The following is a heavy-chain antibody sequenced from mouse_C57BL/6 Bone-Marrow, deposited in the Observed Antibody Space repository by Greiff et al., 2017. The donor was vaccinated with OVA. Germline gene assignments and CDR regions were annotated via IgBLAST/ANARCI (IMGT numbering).Heavy chain of an antibody. CDR3: ARLTYDGYWAY. V-gene: IGHV1-69*01. Sequence: QVQLQQPGAELVMPGASVKLSCKASGYTFTSYWMHWVKQRPGQGLEWIGEIDPSDSYTNYNQKFKGKSTLTVDKSSSTAYMQLSSLTSEDSAVYYCARLTYDGYWAYWGQGTLVTVSA. CDR1: GYTFTSYW. CDR2: IDPSDSYT. D-gene: IGHD2-3*01. J-gene: IGHJ3*01.